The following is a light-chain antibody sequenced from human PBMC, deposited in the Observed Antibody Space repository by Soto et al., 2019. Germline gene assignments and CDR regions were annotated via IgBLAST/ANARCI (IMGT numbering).Light chain of an antibody. J-gene: IGKJ4*01. Sequence: DIQMTQSPSTLSASEGDRVTITCRASQSINNWLAWYQQKPGKAPKLLISKASNLKSGVPSRFSGTGSGTEFTLTISSLQPDDFASYYCQQYDSYPFTFGGGTKVET. CDR1: QSINNW. CDR3: QQYDSYPFT. CDR2: KAS. V-gene: IGKV1-5*03.